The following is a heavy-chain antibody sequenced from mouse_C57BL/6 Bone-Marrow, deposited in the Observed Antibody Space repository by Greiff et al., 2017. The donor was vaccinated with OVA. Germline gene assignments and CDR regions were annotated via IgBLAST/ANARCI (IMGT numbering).Heavy chain of an antibody. Sequence: VLLVESGAELVRPGTSVKMSCKASGYTFTNYWIGWVKQRPGHGLEWIGDIYPGGGYTNYNEKFKGKATLTADQSSSTAYMQFSSLTSEDSAIYYCAYYGSSYGYFELWGTGTTVTVSS. CDR2: IYPGGGYT. V-gene: IGHV1-63*01. CDR1: GYTFTNYW. CDR3: AYYGSSYGYFEL. D-gene: IGHD1-1*01. J-gene: IGHJ1*03.